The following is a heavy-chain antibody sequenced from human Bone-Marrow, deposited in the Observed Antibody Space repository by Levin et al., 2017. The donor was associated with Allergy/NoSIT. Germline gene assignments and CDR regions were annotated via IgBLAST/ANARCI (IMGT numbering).Heavy chain of an antibody. CDR2: IYHRGNSH. CDR3: ARGMGTSSYRRNWFDS. V-gene: IGHV4-30-4*01. J-gene: IGHJ5*01. D-gene: IGHD3-16*02. Sequence: SSETLSLTCTVSGGSISSDDYYWNWIRRPPGKGLEWIGYIYHRGNSHFYSPSLKSRVTISVDTAKNQVSLKLSSVTATDTAVYYCARGMGTSSYRRNWFDSWGQGTLATVSS. CDR1: GGSISSDDYY.